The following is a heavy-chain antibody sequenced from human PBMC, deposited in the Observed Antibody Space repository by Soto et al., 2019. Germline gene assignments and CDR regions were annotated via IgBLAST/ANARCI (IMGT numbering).Heavy chain of an antibody. CDR1: GGTFSSYA. J-gene: IGHJ4*02. D-gene: IGHD5-18*01. Sequence: ASVKVSCKASGGTFSSYAISWVRQAPGQGLEWMGGIIPIFGTANYAQKFQGRVTITADESTSTAYMELSSLRSEDTAVYYCARGRGYSYGYLGYYFDYWGQGILVTGSS. CDR3: ARGRGYSYGYLGYYFDY. V-gene: IGHV1-69*13. CDR2: IIPIFGTA.